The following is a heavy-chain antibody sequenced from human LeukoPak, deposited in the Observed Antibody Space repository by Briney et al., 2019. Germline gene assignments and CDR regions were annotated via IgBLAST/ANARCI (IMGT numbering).Heavy chain of an antibody. CDR3: ARDRGGGAWEDYYDSSGPYFDY. V-gene: IGHV1-2*02. J-gene: IGHJ4*02. D-gene: IGHD3-22*01. CDR2: INPNSGGT. Sequence: GASVKVSCKASGYTFTGYYMHWVRQAPGQGLEWMGWINPNSGGTDYAQKFQGRVTVTRDTSISTAYMELSRLRSDDTAVYYCARDRGGGAWEDYYDSSGPYFDYWGQGTLVTVSS. CDR1: GYTFTGYY.